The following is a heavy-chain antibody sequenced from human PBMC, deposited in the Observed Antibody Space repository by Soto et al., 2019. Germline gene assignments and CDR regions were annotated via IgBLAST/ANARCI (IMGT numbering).Heavy chain of an antibody. Sequence: QVQLQESGPRLVKPSQTLSLTCTVSGGSISSGGYYWSWIRQHPGKGLEWIGYISYSGSTNYNPSLKSRVTISVVTSKNQFSLKLNSVTAADTAVYYCARGVAAAANGGDVDYWGQGTLVTVSS. CDR2: ISYSGST. J-gene: IGHJ4*02. CDR3: ARGVAAAANGGDVDY. V-gene: IGHV4-31*03. CDR1: GGSISSGGYY. D-gene: IGHD6-13*01.